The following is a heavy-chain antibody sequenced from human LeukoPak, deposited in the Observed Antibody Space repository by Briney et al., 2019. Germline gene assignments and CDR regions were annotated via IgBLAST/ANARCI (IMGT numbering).Heavy chain of an antibody. D-gene: IGHD3-3*01. Sequence: PSETLSLTCAVSGGSFSGYYWSWIRQPPGKGLEWIGEINHSGSTNYNPSLKSRVTISVDTSKNQFSLKLSSVTAADTAVYYCARGRTIFGVDFDYWGQGTLVTVSS. CDR3: ARGRTIFGVDFDY. CDR1: GGSFSGYY. J-gene: IGHJ4*02. CDR2: INHSGST. V-gene: IGHV4-34*01.